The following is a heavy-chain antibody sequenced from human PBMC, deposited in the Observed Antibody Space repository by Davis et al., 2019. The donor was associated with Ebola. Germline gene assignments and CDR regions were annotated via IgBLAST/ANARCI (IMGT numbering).Heavy chain of an antibody. CDR1: GGTFSSYA. CDR3: ARDRLYRQYGMDV. V-gene: IGHV1-69*06. CDR2: IIPIFGTA. D-gene: IGHD4-11*01. J-gene: IGHJ6*02. Sequence: SVKVSCKASGGTFSSYAISWVRQAPGQGLEWMGGIIPIFGTANYAQKFQGRVTITADKSTSTAYMELSSVTAADTAVYYCARDRLYRQYGMDVWGQGTTVTVSS.